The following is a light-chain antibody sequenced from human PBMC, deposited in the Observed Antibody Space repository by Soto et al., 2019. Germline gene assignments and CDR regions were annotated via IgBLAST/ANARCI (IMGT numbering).Light chain of an antibody. CDR2: DVS. Sequence: QSVLTQPASVSGSPGQSITISCVGTSSDIGDYNYVSWYQQHPGKVPKVIIFDVSNRPSGFSYRFSGTKSGNTASLTVSGLQAEDEAHYYCCSYTRSGTLIFGTGTKVTVL. CDR3: CSYTRSGTLI. CDR1: SSDIGDYNY. V-gene: IGLV2-14*01. J-gene: IGLJ1*01.